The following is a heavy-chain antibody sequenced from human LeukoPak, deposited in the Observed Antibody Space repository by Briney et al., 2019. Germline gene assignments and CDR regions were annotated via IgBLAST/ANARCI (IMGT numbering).Heavy chain of an antibody. Sequence: ASVKVSCKASGYTFTGYYMHWVRQAPGQGLEWVGRINPNSGGTNYAQNFQGRVTMTRDTSISTGYMELSGLRSDDTAVYYCASIGSGSYYGGYDYWGQGTLVTVSS. D-gene: IGHD1-26*01. J-gene: IGHJ4*02. CDR1: GYTFTGYY. CDR2: INPNSGGT. V-gene: IGHV1-2*06. CDR3: ASIGSGSYYGGYDY.